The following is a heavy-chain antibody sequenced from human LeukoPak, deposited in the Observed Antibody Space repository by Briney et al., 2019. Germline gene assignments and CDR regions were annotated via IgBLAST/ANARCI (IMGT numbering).Heavy chain of an antibody. Sequence: PGGSLRLSCAASGFTFTSIWMSWVRQAPGKGLELVATINQDGSEKGYVDSVKGRFTISRDNAKNSLYLQMNSLRAEDTAVYYCARDVVSGWFDYWGQGTLVTVSS. D-gene: IGHD6-19*01. CDR3: ARDVVSGWFDY. CDR1: GFTFTSIW. V-gene: IGHV3-7*01. J-gene: IGHJ4*02. CDR2: INQDGSEK.